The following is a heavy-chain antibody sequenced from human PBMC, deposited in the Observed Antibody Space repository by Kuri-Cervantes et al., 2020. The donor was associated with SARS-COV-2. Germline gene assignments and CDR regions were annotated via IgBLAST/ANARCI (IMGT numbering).Heavy chain of an antibody. CDR3: ASEGLDIVATDDPYYYYGMDV. J-gene: IGHJ6*02. Sequence: ASVKVSCKASGCTFTSYAMHWVRQAPGQRLEWMGWINAGNGNTKYSQKFQGRVTITRDTSASTAYMELSSLRSEDTAVYYCASEGLDIVATDDPYYYYGMDVWGQGTTVTVSS. D-gene: IGHD5-12*01. CDR1: GCTFTSYA. V-gene: IGHV1-3*01. CDR2: INAGNGNT.